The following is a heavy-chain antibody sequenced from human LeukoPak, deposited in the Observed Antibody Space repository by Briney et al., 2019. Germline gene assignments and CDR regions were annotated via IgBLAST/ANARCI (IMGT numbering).Heavy chain of an antibody. V-gene: IGHV3-33*01. CDR3: VRDRCSGGSCRLFDY. J-gene: IGHJ4*02. Sequence: GRSLRLSCAASGFTFCTYAMHWVRQAPGKGLEWVAGMWSDGDNRYYADSVKGRFTISRDNSKNTLYLEMNSLRAEDTAVYYCVRDRCSGGSCRLFDYWGQGALVTVSS. D-gene: IGHD2-15*01. CDR2: MWSDGDNR. CDR1: GFTFCTYA.